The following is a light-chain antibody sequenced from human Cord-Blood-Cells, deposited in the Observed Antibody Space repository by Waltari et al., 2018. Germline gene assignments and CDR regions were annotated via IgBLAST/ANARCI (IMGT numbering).Light chain of an antibody. CDR2: EGS. CDR1: SSDVGSSNL. Sequence: QSALPQPASVSGSPGQSITISCTGTSSDVGSSNLVSWYQQHPGKAPKLMSYEGSKRPSGVSNRFSGSKSGNTASLTISGLQAEDEADYYCCSYAGSSTWVFGGGTKLTVL. V-gene: IGLV2-23*01. J-gene: IGLJ3*02. CDR3: CSYAGSSTWV.